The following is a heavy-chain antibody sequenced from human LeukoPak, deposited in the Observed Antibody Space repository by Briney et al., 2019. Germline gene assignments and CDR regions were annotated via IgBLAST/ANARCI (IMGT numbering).Heavy chain of an antibody. D-gene: IGHD2-15*01. J-gene: IGHJ4*02. V-gene: IGHV4-34*01. Sequence: ASETLSLTCAVYGGSFSGYYWSWIRQPPGKGLEWIGEINHSGSTNYNPSLKSRVTISVDTSKNQFSLKLSSVTAAVTAVYYCARLFRGGGVDYWGQGTLVTVSS. CDR3: ARLFRGGGVDY. CDR1: GGSFSGYY. CDR2: INHSGST.